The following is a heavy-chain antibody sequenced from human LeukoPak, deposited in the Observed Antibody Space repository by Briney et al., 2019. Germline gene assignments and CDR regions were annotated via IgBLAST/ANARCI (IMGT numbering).Heavy chain of an antibody. J-gene: IGHJ4*02. CDR1: GGSISSGGYY. CDR2: IYYSGST. V-gene: IGHV4-31*03. CDR3: ARAGYYYGSGTSPFDY. Sequence: PSETLSLTCTVSGGSISSGGYYWSWIRQHPGKGLEWIGYIYYSGSTYYNPSLKSRVTISVDTSKNQFSLKLSSVTAADTAVYYCARAGYYYGSGTSPFDYWGQGTLVTVSS. D-gene: IGHD3-10*01.